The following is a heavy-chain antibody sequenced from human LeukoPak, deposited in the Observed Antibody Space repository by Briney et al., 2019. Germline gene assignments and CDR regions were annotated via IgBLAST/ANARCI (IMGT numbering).Heavy chain of an antibody. J-gene: IGHJ4*02. CDR3: AKEGSSGYYYFDY. V-gene: IGHV3-43*01. D-gene: IGHD3-22*01. Sequence: GGSLRLSCAASGFTFDDYTMHWVRHAPGKGLEWVSLISWDGGSTYYADSVKGRFTISRDNSKNSLYLQMNSLRTEDTALYYCAKEGSSGYYYFDYWGQGTLVTVSS. CDR2: ISWDGGST. CDR1: GFTFDDYT.